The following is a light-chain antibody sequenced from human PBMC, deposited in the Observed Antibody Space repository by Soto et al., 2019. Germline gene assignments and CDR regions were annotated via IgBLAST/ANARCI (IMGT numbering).Light chain of an antibody. CDR2: KAS. Sequence: IRMNQYPSTLSGCVGDRVTITCRASQTISSWLAWYQQKPGKAPKLLIYKASTLKSRVPSSFSGSRSRTEFTLTISSLQPDDLATYYSQHYKSYSEAFGQGTKVDI. V-gene: IGKV1-5*03. CDR1: QTISSW. J-gene: IGKJ1*01. CDR3: QHYKSYSEA.